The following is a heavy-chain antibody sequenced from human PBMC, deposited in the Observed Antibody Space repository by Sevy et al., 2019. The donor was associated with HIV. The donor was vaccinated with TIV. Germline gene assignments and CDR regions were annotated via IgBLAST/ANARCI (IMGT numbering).Heavy chain of an antibody. CDR2: IYYTGST. Sequence: SETLSRTCTVSGDSISSTTYFWAWIRQPPGKGLEWIGSIYYTGSTYYSPSLQSRVTISVDTSKSQFSLRLSSVTAPDTAVYYCASGYSSGYNFDFWGQGSLVTVSS. V-gene: IGHV4-39*01. D-gene: IGHD5-18*01. CDR1: GDSISSTTYF. J-gene: IGHJ4*02. CDR3: ASGYSSGYNFDF.